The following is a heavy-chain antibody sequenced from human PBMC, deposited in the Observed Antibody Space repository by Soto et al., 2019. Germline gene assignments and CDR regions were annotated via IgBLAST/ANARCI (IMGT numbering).Heavy chain of an antibody. CDR2: IYHSGST. CDR3: VRSNYFDY. Sequence: PSETLSLTCAVSGGSISSGGYSWSWIRQPPGKGLEWIGYIYHSGSTYYNPSLKSRITISVDTSQNQFSLKLSSVTAADTAVYYCVRSNYFDYWGQGTLVTVSS. J-gene: IGHJ4*02. CDR1: GGSISSGGYS. V-gene: IGHV4-30-2*02.